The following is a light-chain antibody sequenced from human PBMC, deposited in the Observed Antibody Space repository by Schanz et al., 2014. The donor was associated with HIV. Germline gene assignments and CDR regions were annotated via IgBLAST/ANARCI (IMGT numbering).Light chain of an antibody. CDR3: QQYNSWPT. CDR1: QSSSTY. CDR2: GAS. Sequence: ENALTQSPGILSLSPGEGATLSCRASQSSSTYLAWYQHKPGQAPRLLIYGASTRATGIPARFSGSGSGTEFTLTISSLQSEDFAVYFCQQYNSWPTFGQGTKVEIK. V-gene: IGKV3-15*01. J-gene: IGKJ1*01.